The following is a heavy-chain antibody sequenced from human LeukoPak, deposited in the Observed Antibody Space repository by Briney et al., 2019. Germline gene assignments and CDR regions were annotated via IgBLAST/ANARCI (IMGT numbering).Heavy chain of an antibody. J-gene: IGHJ4*02. CDR2: ISGSGGST. Sequence: GGSLRLSCAASGFTFSSYATSWVRQAPGKGLEWVSAISGSGGSTYYADSVKGRFTISRDNSKNTLYLQMNSLRAEDTAVYYCAKPPYDSSGYYYYFDYWGQGTLVTVSS. V-gene: IGHV3-23*01. D-gene: IGHD3-22*01. CDR1: GFTFSSYA. CDR3: AKPPYDSSGYYYYFDY.